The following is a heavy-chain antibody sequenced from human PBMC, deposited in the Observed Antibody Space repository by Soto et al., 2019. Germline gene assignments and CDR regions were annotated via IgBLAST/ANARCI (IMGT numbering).Heavy chain of an antibody. D-gene: IGHD3-16*02. CDR2: ITSSSGTK. CDR3: ARAGLSYFDY. Sequence: GGSLRLSCAGSGFTFSSYSMYWVRQAPGKGLEWISYITSSSGTKYYADSVRGRFTISRDNAQNSLFLQMNNLSDEDTAVYYCARAGLSYFDYWGQGTLVTVSS. CDR1: GFTFSSYS. V-gene: IGHV3-48*02. J-gene: IGHJ4*02.